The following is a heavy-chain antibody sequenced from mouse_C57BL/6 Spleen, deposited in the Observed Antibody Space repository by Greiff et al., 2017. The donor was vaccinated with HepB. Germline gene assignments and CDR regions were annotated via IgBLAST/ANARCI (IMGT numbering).Heavy chain of an antibody. CDR2: INPNNGGT. J-gene: IGHJ4*01. Sequence: EVQLQQSGPELVKPGASVKIPCKASGYTFTDYNMDWVKQSHGKSLEWIGDINPNNGGTIYNQKFKGKATLTVDKSSSTAYMELRSLTSEDTAGYYCARRDYEYYAMDYWGQGTSVTVSS. CDR1: GYTFTDYN. CDR3: ARRDYEYYAMDY. V-gene: IGHV1-18*01. D-gene: IGHD2-4*01.